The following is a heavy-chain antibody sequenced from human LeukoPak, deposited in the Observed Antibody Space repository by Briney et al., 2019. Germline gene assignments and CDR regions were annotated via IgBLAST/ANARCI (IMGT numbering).Heavy chain of an antibody. D-gene: IGHD3-9*01. J-gene: IGHJ6*02. CDR3: AREHYDILTGYYQYYYYGMDV. V-gene: IGHV1-69*04. Sequence: ASVKVSCKASGGTFSSYAISWVRQAPGQGLEWMGRIIPILGIANYAQKFQGRVTITADKSTSTAYMELSSLRSEDTAVYYCAREHYDILTGYYQYYYYGMDVWGQGTTVTVSS. CDR2: IIPILGIA. CDR1: GGTFSSYA.